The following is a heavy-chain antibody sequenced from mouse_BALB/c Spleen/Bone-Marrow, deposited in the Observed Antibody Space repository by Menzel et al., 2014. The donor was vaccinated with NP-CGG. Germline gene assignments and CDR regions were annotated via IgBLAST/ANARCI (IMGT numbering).Heavy chain of an antibody. CDR2: ISSGSGTI. J-gene: IGHJ2*01. V-gene: IGHV5-17*02. CDR3: ARGGNWEDFDY. CDR1: GFTFXSFG. Sequence: EVKLMESGGGLVQPGGSRKLSCAASGFTFXSFGMHWVRQAPERGLEWVAYISSGSGTIFYADTVKGRFTISRDNPKNTLFLQMTSLRSEDSAMYYCARGGNWEDFDYWGQGTTLTVSS. D-gene: IGHD4-1*01.